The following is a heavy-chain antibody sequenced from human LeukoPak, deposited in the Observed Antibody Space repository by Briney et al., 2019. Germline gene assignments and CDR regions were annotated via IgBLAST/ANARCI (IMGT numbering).Heavy chain of an antibody. D-gene: IGHD6-13*01. Sequence: SVKVSCKASGGTFSSYAISWVRQAPGQGLEWMGGIIPIFGTANYAQKFQGRVTITADESTSTAYMELSSLRSEDTAVYYCARNNKYSSSWPSGNWFDPWGQGTLVTVSS. V-gene: IGHV1-69*01. CDR1: GGTFSSYA. CDR2: IIPIFGTA. J-gene: IGHJ5*02. CDR3: ARNNKYSSSWPSGNWFDP.